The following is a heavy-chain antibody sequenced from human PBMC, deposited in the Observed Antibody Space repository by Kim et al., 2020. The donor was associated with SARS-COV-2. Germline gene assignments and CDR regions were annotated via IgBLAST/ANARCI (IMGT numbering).Heavy chain of an antibody. V-gene: IGHV3-21*01. CDR1: GFTFSSYS. J-gene: IGHJ6*02. CDR3: ARDLGGWVVAATPFDCCYGMDV. Sequence: GGSLRLSCAASGFTFSSYSMNWVRQAPGKGLEWVSSISSSSSYIYYADSVKGRFTISRDNAKNSLYLQMNSLRAEDTAVYYCARDLGGWVVAATPFDCCYGMDVWGQGTTVTVSS. CDR2: ISSSSSYI. D-gene: IGHD2-15*01.